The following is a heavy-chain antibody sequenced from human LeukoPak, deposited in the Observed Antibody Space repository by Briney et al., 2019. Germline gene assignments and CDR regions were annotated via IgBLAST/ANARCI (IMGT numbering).Heavy chain of an antibody. Sequence: ASVKVSCKASGYTFTGYGISWVRQAPGQGLEWMGWISAYNGNTNYAQKLQGRVTMTTDTSTSTAYMELRSLRSDDTAVYYCARDHLSDYDFWSGYYQLGAFDIWGQGTMVTVSS. D-gene: IGHD3-3*01. CDR2: ISAYNGNT. J-gene: IGHJ3*02. CDR1: GYTFTGYG. CDR3: ARDHLSDYDFWSGYYQLGAFDI. V-gene: IGHV1-18*01.